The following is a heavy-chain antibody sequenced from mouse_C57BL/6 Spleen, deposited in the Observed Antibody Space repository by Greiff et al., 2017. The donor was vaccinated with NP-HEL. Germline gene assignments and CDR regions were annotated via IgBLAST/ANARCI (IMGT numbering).Heavy chain of an antibody. CDR3: ARGGTVVDLNYAMDY. D-gene: IGHD1-1*01. CDR2: INPNNGGT. J-gene: IGHJ4*01. V-gene: IGHV1-26*01. Sequence: EVQLQQSGPELVKPGASVKISCKASGYTFTDYYMNWVKQSHGKSLEWIGDINPNNGGTSYNQKFKGKATLTVDKSSSTAYMELRSLTSEDSAVYYCARGGTVVDLNYAMDYWGQGTSVTVSS. CDR1: GYTFTDYY.